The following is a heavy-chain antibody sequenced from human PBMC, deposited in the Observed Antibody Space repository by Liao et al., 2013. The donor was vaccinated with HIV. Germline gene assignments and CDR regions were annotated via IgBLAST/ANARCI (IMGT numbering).Heavy chain of an antibody. CDR2: INHSGST. Sequence: QVQLQQWGAGLLKPSETLSLTCAVYGGSFSGYYWSWIRQPPGKGLEWIGEINHSGSTNYNPSLKSRVTISVDTSKNQFSLKLSSVTAADTAVYYCARGRLPPYSSRKFDYWAREPWSPSPQ. D-gene: IGHD6-13*01. J-gene: IGHJ4*02. CDR3: ARGRLPPYSSRKFDY. V-gene: IGHV4-34*01. CDR1: GGSFSGYY.